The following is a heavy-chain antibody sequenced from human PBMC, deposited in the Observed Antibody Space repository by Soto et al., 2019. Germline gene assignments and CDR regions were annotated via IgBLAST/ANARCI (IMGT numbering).Heavy chain of an antibody. CDR1: DESISSSSYY. Sequence: SETLSPTCIVSDESISSSSYYWGWIRQPPGKGLEWIGSIYYSGRTYYNPSFKSRVTISIDTSKNQFSLKLSSVTATDTAVYYCARQRTTVVTQAYFDHWGQGALVTVSS. D-gene: IGHD2-21*02. V-gene: IGHV4-39*01. J-gene: IGHJ4*02. CDR3: ARQRTTVVTQAYFDH. CDR2: IYYSGRT.